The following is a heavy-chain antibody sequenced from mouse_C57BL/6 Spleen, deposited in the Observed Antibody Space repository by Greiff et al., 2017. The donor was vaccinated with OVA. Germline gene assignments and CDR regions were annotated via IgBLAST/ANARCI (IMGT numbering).Heavy chain of an antibody. V-gene: IGHV1-81*01. D-gene: IGHD2-5*01. J-gene: IGHJ1*03. Sequence: VKLQESGAELARPGASVKLSCKASGYTFTSYGISWVKQRTGQGLEWIGEIYPRSGNTYYNEKFKGKATLTADKSSSTAYMELRSLTSEDSAAYFCARYYYSNYVGYFDVWGTGTTVTVSS. CDR1: GYTFTSYG. CDR2: IYPRSGNT. CDR3: ARYYYSNYVGYFDV.